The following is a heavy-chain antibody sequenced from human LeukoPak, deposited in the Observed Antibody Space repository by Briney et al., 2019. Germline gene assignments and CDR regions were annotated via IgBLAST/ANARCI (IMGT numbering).Heavy chain of an antibody. Sequence: PSETLSLTCAVYGGSFSGYYWSWIRQPPGKGLEWIGEINHSGSTNYNPSLKSRVTISVDTSKNQFSLKLSSVTAADTAVYYCATLYVWGSYRMAAAGYWGQGTLVTVSS. J-gene: IGHJ4*02. CDR3: ATLYVWGSYRMAAAGY. V-gene: IGHV4-34*01. CDR1: GGSFSGYY. D-gene: IGHD3-16*02. CDR2: INHSGST.